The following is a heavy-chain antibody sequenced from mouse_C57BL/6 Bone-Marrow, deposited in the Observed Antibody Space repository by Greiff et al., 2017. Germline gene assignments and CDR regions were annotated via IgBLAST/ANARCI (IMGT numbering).Heavy chain of an antibody. Sequence: VQLQQPGAELVKPGASVKMSCKASGYTFTSYWITWVKQRPGQGLEWIGDIYPGSGSTNYNEKFKSKATLTVDTSSSTAYMQLSSLTSEDSAVYYCARFGNYSLWYFDVWGTGTTVTVSS. CDR2: IYPGSGST. CDR1: GYTFTSYW. CDR3: ARFGNYSLWYFDV. V-gene: IGHV1-55*01. D-gene: IGHD2-1*01. J-gene: IGHJ1*03.